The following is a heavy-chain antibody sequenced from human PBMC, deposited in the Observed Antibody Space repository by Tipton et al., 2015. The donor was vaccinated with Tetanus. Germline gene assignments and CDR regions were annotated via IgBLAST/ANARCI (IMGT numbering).Heavy chain of an antibody. CDR2: IYPGDSAA. J-gene: IGHJ5*02. V-gene: IGHV5-51*01. CDR1: GHNSRSYW. D-gene: IGHD1-26*01. Sequence: QLVQSGAELKKPGESLKISCKVSGHNSRSYWISWVRQMPGKGLEWMGIIYPGDSAATYSPTFQGQVTISADKSLSTAYLRWTILKPSDIAIYFCARLPKHYAAAGSSWGQGTLVTVSS. CDR3: ARLPKHYAAAGSS.